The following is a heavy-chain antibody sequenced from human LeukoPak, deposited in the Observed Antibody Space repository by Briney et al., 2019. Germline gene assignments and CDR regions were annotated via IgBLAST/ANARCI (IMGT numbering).Heavy chain of an antibody. V-gene: IGHV1-46*01. J-gene: IGHJ5*02. CDR2: INPSGGST. CDR3: VRDTKRSRARWENLGIDP. D-gene: IGHD3-16*01. CDR1: GYTFTSYY. Sequence: ASVKVSCKASGYTFTSYYMHWVRQAPGQGLEWMGIINPSGGSTSYAQKFQGRVTMTRDMSTSTVYMELSSLRSDDTAVYYCVRDTKRSRARWENLGIDPWGQGTLVTVSS.